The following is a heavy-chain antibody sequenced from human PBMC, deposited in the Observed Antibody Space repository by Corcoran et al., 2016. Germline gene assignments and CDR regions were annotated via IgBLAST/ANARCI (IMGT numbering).Heavy chain of an antibody. CDR3: ARLSSVDYYDSSGYYPFDY. D-gene: IGHD3-22*01. J-gene: IGHJ4*02. CDR1: GFTFSGYC. CDR2: KKQDGSGK. Sequence: ELQLWDSGEGLVRPGGSLRLSCAASGFTFSGYCMGWVRKAPGKGLEWVANKKQDGSGKYYVNSGKGRFTISRDNAKNSLYRKMNSLRAEDTAVYYCARLSSVDYYDSSGYYPFDYWGQGTLVTVSS. V-gene: IGHV3-7*03.